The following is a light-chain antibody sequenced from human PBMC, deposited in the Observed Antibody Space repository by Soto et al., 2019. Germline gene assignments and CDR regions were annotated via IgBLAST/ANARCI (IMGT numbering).Light chain of an antibody. CDR1: ISNLGSNF. V-gene: IGLV1-47*01. CDR3: AAWDDSLSAVA. CDR2: RNN. Sequence: QSVLTQPPSASGTPGQRVTISCSGSISNLGSNFIFWYQQLPGAAPKLLISRNNERPSGVPDRFSGSKSGTSASLAIDGVRSEDEADYHCAAWDDSLSAVAFGGGTKLTV. J-gene: IGLJ3*02.